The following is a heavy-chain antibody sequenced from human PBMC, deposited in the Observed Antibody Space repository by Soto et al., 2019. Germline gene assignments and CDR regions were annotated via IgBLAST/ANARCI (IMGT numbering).Heavy chain of an antibody. J-gene: IGHJ4*02. CDR3: AKTAEAVAGTVYGY. V-gene: IGHV3-23*01. CDR2: IGGSGGST. D-gene: IGHD6-19*01. Sequence: GGSLRVSCAASGFTFSTYAMGWVRQSPGKGLEWVAGIGGSGGSTYNADSVKGRFTISRDNSKNTLYLQMNSLRAEDTAVYYCAKTAEAVAGTVYGYWGQGTLVTVSS. CDR1: GFTFSTYA.